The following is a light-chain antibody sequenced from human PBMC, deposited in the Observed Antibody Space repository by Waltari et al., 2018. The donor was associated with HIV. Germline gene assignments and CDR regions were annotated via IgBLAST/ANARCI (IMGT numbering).Light chain of an antibody. CDR3: ATWDSSLRTVI. J-gene: IGLJ2*01. CDR1: TSDIGKNH. CDR2: ENE. Sequence: QSVLTQSPSVSAAPGQKVTISCYGSTSDIGKNHVSWYQQFPGRAPKPPSYENENRPSVIPGRFSGSKFGTSATLDITGLQTGDEAVYFCATWDSSLRTVIYGGGTNLTVL. V-gene: IGLV1-51*02.